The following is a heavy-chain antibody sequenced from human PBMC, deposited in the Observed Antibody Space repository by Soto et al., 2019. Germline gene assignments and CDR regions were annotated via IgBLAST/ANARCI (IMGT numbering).Heavy chain of an antibody. V-gene: IGHV1-69*06. CDR2: IIPIFGTA. Sequence: QVQLVQSGAEVKKPGSSVKVSCKASGGTFSSYAISWVRQAPGQGLEWMGGIIPIFGTANYAQKFQGRVTITADKSTSTAYMELSSLRSEDTAVYYCARLPHYGDGGLHNYYYYGMDVWGQGTTVTVSS. J-gene: IGHJ6*02. D-gene: IGHD4-17*01. CDR1: GGTFSSYA. CDR3: ARLPHYGDGGLHNYYYYGMDV.